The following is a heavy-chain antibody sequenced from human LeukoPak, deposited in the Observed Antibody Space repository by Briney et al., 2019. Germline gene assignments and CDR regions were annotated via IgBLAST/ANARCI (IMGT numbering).Heavy chain of an antibody. D-gene: IGHD3-10*01. CDR1: GFTFDDYA. CDR2: ISWDGGST. V-gene: IGHV3-43D*03. J-gene: IGHJ4*02. CDR3: AKALNVAMVRGVITRDFDY. Sequence: GGSLRLSCAASGFTFDDYAMHWVRQAPGKGLEWVSLISWDGGSTYYADSVKGRFTISRDNSKNTLYLQMNSLRAEDTAVYYCAKALNVAMVRGVITRDFDYWGQGTLVTVSS.